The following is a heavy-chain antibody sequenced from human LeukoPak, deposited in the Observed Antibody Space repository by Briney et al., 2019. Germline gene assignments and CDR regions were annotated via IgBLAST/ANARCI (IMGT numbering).Heavy chain of an antibody. CDR3: ARLSSSWYT. Sequence: GGSLRLSCAASRFTFSVYWMSWVRQAPGKGLEWVANIKQDGSDRYYVDSVKGRFTISRDNPKNSLYLQMNSLRAEDTAVYYCARLSSSWYTWGQGTMVTVSS. CDR1: RFTFSVYW. CDR2: IKQDGSDR. J-gene: IGHJ3*01. D-gene: IGHD6-13*01. V-gene: IGHV3-7*01.